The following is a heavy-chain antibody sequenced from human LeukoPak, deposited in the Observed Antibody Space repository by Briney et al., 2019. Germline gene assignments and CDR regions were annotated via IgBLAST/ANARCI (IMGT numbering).Heavy chain of an antibody. CDR1: GGSISSNTW. CDR2: LYHTGST. J-gene: IGHJ5*02. D-gene: IGHD3-10*01. CDR3: ARNKGRYGSGRVHFDP. V-gene: IGHV4-4*02. Sequence: SGNLSLNCAVSGGSISSNTWWSWVRQPPGKGLEWIGELYHTGSTNYNPSLKSRLTISVDKSKNQFSLKLSSVTAADTAVYYCARNKGRYGSGRVHFDPWGQGTLVTVSS.